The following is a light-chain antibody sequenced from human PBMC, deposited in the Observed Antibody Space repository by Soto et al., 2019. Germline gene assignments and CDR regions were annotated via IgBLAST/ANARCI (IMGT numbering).Light chain of an antibody. CDR2: KAS. CDR1: QSISSW. Sequence: DIQMTQSPSTLSASVGDRVTITCRASQSISSWLAWYQQKPGKAPKLLIYKASSLESGVPSRFSGSGSVTEFTLNISSLQPDDFAIYHCQQYDSFPRTFGQGTKVEIK. J-gene: IGKJ1*01. CDR3: QQYDSFPRT. V-gene: IGKV1-5*03.